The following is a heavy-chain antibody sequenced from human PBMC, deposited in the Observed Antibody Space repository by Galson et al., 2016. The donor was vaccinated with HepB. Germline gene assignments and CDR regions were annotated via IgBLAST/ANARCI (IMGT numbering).Heavy chain of an antibody. CDR3: TGSIGPTGMDV. Sequence: SLRLSCAASGFLLSDHYIDWVRRAPGKGLEWVGRSGAKGYSRTELYAASVRGRFSVSRDDSTNSVYLQMNSLKTEDTALYYYTGSIGPTGMDVWGQGTTVIVSS. D-gene: IGHD5-12*01. J-gene: IGHJ6*02. CDR2: SGAKGYSRTE. CDR1: GFLLSDHY. V-gene: IGHV3-72*01.